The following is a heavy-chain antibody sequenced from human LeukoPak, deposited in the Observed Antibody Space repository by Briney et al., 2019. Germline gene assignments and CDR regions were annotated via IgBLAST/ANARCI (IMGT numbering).Heavy chain of an antibody. Sequence: ASVKVSCKASGYTLTSYGISWVRQAPGQGLEWMGWISAYNGNTNYAQKLQGRVTMTTDTSTSTAYMELRSLRSDDTAVYYCARINFDWLLTYFDYWGQGTLVTVSS. J-gene: IGHJ4*02. CDR2: ISAYNGNT. V-gene: IGHV1-18*04. CDR3: ARINFDWLLTYFDY. CDR1: GYTLTSYG. D-gene: IGHD3-9*01.